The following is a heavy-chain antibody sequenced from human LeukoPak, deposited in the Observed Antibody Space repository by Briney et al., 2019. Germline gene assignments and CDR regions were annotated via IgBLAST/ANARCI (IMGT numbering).Heavy chain of an antibody. Sequence: PGGSLRLSCAASGFTFSTYGMNWVRQAPGKGLEWVSYINLNSRTIDYADSVRGRFTISRDNSKNTLYLQMNSLRADDTAVYYCARSLRVRGVPDYMDVWGKGTTVTISS. CDR2: INLNSRTI. J-gene: IGHJ6*03. CDR3: ARSLRVRGVPDYMDV. V-gene: IGHV3-48*01. CDR1: GFTFSTYG. D-gene: IGHD3-10*01.